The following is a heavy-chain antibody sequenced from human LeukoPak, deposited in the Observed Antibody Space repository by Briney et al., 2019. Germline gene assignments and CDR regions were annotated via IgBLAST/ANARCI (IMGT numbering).Heavy chain of an antibody. D-gene: IGHD3-10*01. V-gene: IGHV4-34*01. CDR3: AKSPYGSGSYYNWFDP. CDR2: INHSGST. CDR1: GGSFSDYY. J-gene: IGHJ5*02. Sequence: SETLSLTCGVYGGSFSDYYWSWIRQSPGKGREWIGEINHSGSTNYNPSLKRRVTISLDTSKNQFSLKLSSVTAADTAVYYCAKSPYGSGSYYNWFDPWGQGTLVTVSS.